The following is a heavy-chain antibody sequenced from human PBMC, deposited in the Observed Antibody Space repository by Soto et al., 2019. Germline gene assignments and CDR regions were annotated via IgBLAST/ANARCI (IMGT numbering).Heavy chain of an antibody. Sequence: QVQLVQSGAEVKKPGSSVKVSCKASGGTFSPYTINWVRQAPGQGLEWMGRIIPFHGVTNYAQKFQATVTITADKSTSTAYIELSGLRFEDTAMYYCTRDWEITVSTWSFGGFWGRGTLVTVSS. V-gene: IGHV1-69*08. CDR1: GGTFSPYT. D-gene: IGHD3-10*01. J-gene: IGHJ4*02. CDR2: IIPFHGVT. CDR3: TRDWEITVSTWSFGGF.